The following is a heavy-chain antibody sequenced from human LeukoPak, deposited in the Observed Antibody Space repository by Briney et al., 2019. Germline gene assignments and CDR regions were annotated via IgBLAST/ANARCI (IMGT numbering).Heavy chain of an antibody. Sequence: ASVKVSCKVSGYTLTELSMHWVRQAPGKGLEWMGGFDPEDGETIYAQKFQGRVTMTEDASTDTAYMELSSLRSEDTAVYYCASRKISQYYDFWSGYYQGGHFAYWGQGTLVTVSS. J-gene: IGHJ4*02. V-gene: IGHV1-24*01. CDR1: GYTLTELS. D-gene: IGHD3-3*01. CDR3: ASRKISQYYDFWSGYYQGGHFAY. CDR2: FDPEDGET.